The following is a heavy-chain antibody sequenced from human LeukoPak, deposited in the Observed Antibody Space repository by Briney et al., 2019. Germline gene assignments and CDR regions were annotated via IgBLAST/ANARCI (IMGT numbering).Heavy chain of an antibody. V-gene: IGHV4-39*01. CDR1: GGSISSSSYY. Sequence: RASETLSLTCTVSGGSISSSSYYWGWIRQLPGKGLEWIGSIYYSGSTYYNPSLKSRVTISVDTSKNQFSLKLSSVTAADTAVYYCARQEWLVLGGAFDIWGQGTMVTVSS. CDR2: IYYSGST. CDR3: ARQEWLVLGGAFDI. D-gene: IGHD6-19*01. J-gene: IGHJ3*02.